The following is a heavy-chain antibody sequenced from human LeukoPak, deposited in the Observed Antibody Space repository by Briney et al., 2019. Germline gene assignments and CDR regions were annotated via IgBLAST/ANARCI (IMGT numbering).Heavy chain of an antibody. V-gene: IGHV1-2*02. J-gene: IGHJ6*03. CDR3: ARVNYYDSSGYPRRFDYMDV. CDR1: GGTFSSYA. D-gene: IGHD3-22*01. Sequence: ASVKVSCKASGGTFSSYAISWVRQAPGQGLEWMGWINPNSGGTNYAQKFQGRVTMTRDTSISTAYMELSRLRSDDTAVYYCARVNYYDSSGYPRRFDYMDVWGKGTTVTVSS. CDR2: INPNSGGT.